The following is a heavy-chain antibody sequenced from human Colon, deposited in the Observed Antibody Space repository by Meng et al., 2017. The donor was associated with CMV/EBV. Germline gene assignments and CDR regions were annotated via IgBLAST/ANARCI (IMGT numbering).Heavy chain of an antibody. CDR1: GFTFNSYS. J-gene: IGHJ4*02. Sequence: QWQLVGSGGGVVQPGRSLGLSCAASGFTFNSYSIHWVRQAPGKGLEWVAVISSDGSIKYYTDSVKGRFTISRDYSKNTLYLQMNSLRTEDTSVYYCARERQGSRQTFDYWGQGTLVTVSS. CDR2: ISSDGSIK. V-gene: IGHV3-30-3*01. CDR3: ARERQGSRQTFDY.